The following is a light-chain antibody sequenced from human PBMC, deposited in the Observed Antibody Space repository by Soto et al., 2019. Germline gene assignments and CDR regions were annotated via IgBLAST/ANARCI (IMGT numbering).Light chain of an antibody. J-gene: IGKJ1*01. Sequence: DIQITQSPSTLSASVRDRVTVTFRASQSISSWLAWYQQKPGKAPKLLIFDASILESGVPSRFSGSGSGTQFTLTISSLQSEDFAVYYCQQYNNWPQTFGQGTKVDIK. CDR2: DAS. CDR3: QQYNNWPQT. V-gene: IGKV1-5*01. CDR1: QSISSW.